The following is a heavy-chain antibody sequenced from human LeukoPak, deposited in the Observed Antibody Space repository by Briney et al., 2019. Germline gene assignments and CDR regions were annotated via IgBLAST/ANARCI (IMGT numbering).Heavy chain of an antibody. V-gene: IGHV3-21*01. CDR1: GFTFSSYS. CDR2: ISSSSSYI. J-gene: IGHJ6*03. Sequence: PGGSLRLSCAASGFTFSSYSMNWDRQAPGKGLEWVSSISSSSSYIYYADSVKGRFTISRDNAKNSLYLQMNSLRAEDTAVYYCARPLAMAHYYYYYMDVWGKGTTVTVSS. D-gene: IGHD5-18*01. CDR3: ARPLAMAHYYYYYMDV.